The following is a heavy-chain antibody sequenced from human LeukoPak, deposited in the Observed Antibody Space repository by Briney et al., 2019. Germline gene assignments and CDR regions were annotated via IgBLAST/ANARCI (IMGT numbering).Heavy chain of an antibody. J-gene: IGHJ6*02. D-gene: IGHD6-13*01. V-gene: IGHV4-59*01. CDR3: ARASYSSSWYPYYYGMDV. Sequence: SETLSLTCTVSGGSISSYYWSWIRQPPGKGLEWIGYIYYSGSTNYNPSLKSRVTISVDTSKNQFSLNLSSVTAADTAVYFCARASYSSSWYPYYYGMDVWGQGTTVTVSS. CDR1: GGSISSYY. CDR2: IYYSGST.